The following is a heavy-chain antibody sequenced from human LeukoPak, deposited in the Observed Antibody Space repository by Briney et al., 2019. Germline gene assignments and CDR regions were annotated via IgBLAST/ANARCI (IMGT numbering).Heavy chain of an antibody. V-gene: IGHV1-2*02. CDR2: INPNSGGT. J-gene: IGHJ4*02. Sequence: GASVKVSCKASGYTFTGYYMHWVRQAPGQGLEWMGWINPNSGGTNYAQKFQGRVTMTRDTSISTAYMELSRLRSDDTAVYYCARADYGGNSDDFDYWGQGTLVTVSS. CDR1: GYTFTGYY. CDR3: ARADYGGNSDDFDY. D-gene: IGHD4-17*01.